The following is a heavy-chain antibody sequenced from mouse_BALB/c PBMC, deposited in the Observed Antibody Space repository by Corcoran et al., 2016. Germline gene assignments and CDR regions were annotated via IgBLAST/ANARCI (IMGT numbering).Heavy chain of an antibody. CDR2: IYWDDDK. Sequence: QVTLKESGPGILQPSQTLSLTCSFSGFSLSTSGMGVSWIRQPSGKGLEWLAHIYWDDDKRYNPSLKSRLTISKDTSSNQVFLKITSVDTADTATYYCARRPMVTTLHYYAMDYWGQGTSVTVSS. D-gene: IGHD2-1*01. CDR1: GFSLSTSGMG. J-gene: IGHJ4*01. V-gene: IGHV8-12*01. CDR3: ARRPMVTTLHYYAMDY.